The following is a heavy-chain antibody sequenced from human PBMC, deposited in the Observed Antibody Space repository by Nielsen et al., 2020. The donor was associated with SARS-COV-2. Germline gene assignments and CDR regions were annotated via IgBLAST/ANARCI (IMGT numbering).Heavy chain of an antibody. V-gene: IGHV4-34*01. J-gene: IGHJ4*02. CDR3: AREEYYDFWSGYIL. CDR1: GGSFGGYY. D-gene: IGHD3-3*01. Sequence: SETLSLTCAVYGGSFGGYYWSWIRQPPGKGLEWIGEVNYRGGTNYNPSLKSRVTISMDASKNQFSLKLSSVTAADTAVYYCAREEYYDFWSGYILWGQGTLVTVSS. CDR2: VNYRGGT.